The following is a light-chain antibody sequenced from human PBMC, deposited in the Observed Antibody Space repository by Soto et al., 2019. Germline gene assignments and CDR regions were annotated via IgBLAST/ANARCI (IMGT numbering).Light chain of an antibody. J-gene: IGLJ1*01. CDR3: AAWDDSLNGLYD. Sequence: QSVLTQPPSASGTPGQGVTISCSGSSSNIGSNTVNWYQQLPGTAPKLLIYSNNQRPSGVPDRFSGSKSGTSASLAISGLQSEDEADYYCAAWDDSLNGLYDFGTGTKVTVL. V-gene: IGLV1-44*01. CDR2: SNN. CDR1: SSNIGSNT.